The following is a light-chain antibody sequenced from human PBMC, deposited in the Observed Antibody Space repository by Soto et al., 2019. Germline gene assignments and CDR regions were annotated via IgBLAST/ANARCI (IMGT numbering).Light chain of an antibody. CDR3: QQYNGCPFT. CDR1: QSISSW. Sequence: DTQMTQSPSTLSASVGDRVTITCRASQSISSWLAWYQHKPGKAPKLLIYKASSLESGVPSRFSGSGSGTEFTLTISSLQTDDFATYYCQQYNGCPFTFGPGTKVDIK. V-gene: IGKV1-5*03. J-gene: IGKJ3*01. CDR2: KAS.